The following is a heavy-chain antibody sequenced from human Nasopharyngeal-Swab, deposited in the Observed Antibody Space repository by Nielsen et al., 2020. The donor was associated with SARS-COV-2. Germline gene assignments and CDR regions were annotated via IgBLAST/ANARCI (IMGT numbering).Heavy chain of an antibody. CDR1: RFTFSSYA. J-gene: IGHJ4*02. Sequence: GGSLRLSCAASRFTFSSYAMSWVRQAPGKGLEWVSAISGSGGSTYCADSVKGRFTISRDNSKNTLYLQMNSLRAEDTAVYYCAKRPYCGSNSCYYYFDYWGQGTLVTVSS. D-gene: IGHD2-2*01. V-gene: IGHV3-23*01. CDR3: AKRPYCGSNSCYYYFDY. CDR2: ISGSGGST.